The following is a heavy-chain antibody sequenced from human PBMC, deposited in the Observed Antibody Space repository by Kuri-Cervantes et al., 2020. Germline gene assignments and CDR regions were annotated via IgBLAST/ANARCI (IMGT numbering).Heavy chain of an antibody. Sequence: GESLKISCAASGFPFSNYGMYWVRQAPGKGLEWVAVIWYDGSNKYYADSVKGRFTISRDNAKNSLYLQMSSLRVEDTALYYCARGGDNFWSVHYYMDVWGKGTTVTVSS. CDR1: GFPFSNYG. J-gene: IGHJ6*03. V-gene: IGHV3-33*01. D-gene: IGHD3-3*01. CDR3: ARGGDNFWSVHYYMDV. CDR2: IWYDGSNK.